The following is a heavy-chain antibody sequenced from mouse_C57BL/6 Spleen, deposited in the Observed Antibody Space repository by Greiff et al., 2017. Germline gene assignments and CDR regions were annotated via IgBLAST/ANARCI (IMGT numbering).Heavy chain of an antibody. D-gene: IGHD2-12*01. CDR2: IDPSDSYT. CDR1: GYTFTSYW. J-gene: IGHJ2*01. CDR3: ARGLYHSGFDY. Sequence: QVQLQQPGAELVRPGTSVKLSCKASGYTFTSYWMHWVKQRPGQGLEWIGVIDPSDSYTNYNQKFKGKATLTVDTSSSTAYMQLSSLTSEDSAVYYCARGLYHSGFDYWGQGTTLTVSA. V-gene: IGHV1-59*01.